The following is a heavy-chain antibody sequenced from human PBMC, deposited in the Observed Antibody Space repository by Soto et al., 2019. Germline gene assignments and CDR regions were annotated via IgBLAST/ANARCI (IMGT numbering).Heavy chain of an antibody. CDR3: ARDRGLIGDQYNWFDP. CDR2: IYYTGST. CDR1: GGSISSYY. V-gene: IGHV4-59*01. Sequence: SETLSLTCTVSGGSISSYYLNWIRQPPGKGLECIGYIYYTGSTNYNPSLKSRVTMSVDTSKNQFSLKLSSVTAADTAVYYCARDRGLIGDQYNWFDPWVQGTLVTVYS. D-gene: IGHD3-16*01. J-gene: IGHJ5*02.